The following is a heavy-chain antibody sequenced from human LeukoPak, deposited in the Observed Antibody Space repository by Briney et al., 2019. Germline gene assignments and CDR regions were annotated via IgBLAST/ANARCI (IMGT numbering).Heavy chain of an antibody. V-gene: IGHV4-39*07. CDR3: ARGSRYCSSTSCTYYFDY. Sequence: SDPLSLPCTVWCGSISSRSYYGRWIRQPPRKGRVGCGSIFYSGRTYYTPSLKSRVNISVDTSKNQFSLKLSSVTAADTAVYYCARGSRYCSSTSCTYYFDYWGQGTLVTVSS. D-gene: IGHD2-2*01. CDR1: CGSISSRSYY. J-gene: IGHJ4*02. CDR2: IFYSGRT.